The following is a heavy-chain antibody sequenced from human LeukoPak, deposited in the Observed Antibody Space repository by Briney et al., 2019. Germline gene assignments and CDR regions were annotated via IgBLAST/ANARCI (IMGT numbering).Heavy chain of an antibody. D-gene: IGHD5-18*01. CDR2: ISYDGSNK. Sequence: GGSLRLSCAASGFTFGSYGMHWVRQAPGKGLEWVAVISYDGSNKYYADSVKGRFTISRDNSKNTLYLQMNSLRAEDTAVYYCAKVSRTAMVKGYFDYWGQGTLVTVS. CDR1: GFTFGSYG. CDR3: AKVSRTAMVKGYFDY. V-gene: IGHV3-30*18. J-gene: IGHJ4*02.